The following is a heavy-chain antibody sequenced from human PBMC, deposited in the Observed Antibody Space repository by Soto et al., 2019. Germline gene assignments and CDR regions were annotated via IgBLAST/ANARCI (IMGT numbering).Heavy chain of an antibody. D-gene: IGHD2-2*01. CDR1: GGSISSYY. CDR3: ARDLPAPSGMDV. Sequence: PAETLSLTCTVSGGSISSYYWSWVRQPAGKGLEWIVRIYTSGSTNYNPSLKSRVTMSVDTSKNQFSLKLSSVTAADTAVYYCARDLPAPSGMDVWGQGTTVTVSS. J-gene: IGHJ6*02. V-gene: IGHV4-4*07. CDR2: IYTSGST.